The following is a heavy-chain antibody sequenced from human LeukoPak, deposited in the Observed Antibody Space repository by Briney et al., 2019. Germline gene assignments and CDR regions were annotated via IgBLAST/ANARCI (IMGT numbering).Heavy chain of an antibody. D-gene: IGHD1-26*01. CDR2: ISSSGSTI. CDR3: ARFSGSYRELDY. CDR1: GFTFSDYY. V-gene: IGHV3-11*01. J-gene: IGHJ4*02. Sequence: GGSLRLSCAASGFTFSDYYMSWIRQAPGEGLEWGSYISSSGSTIYYADSVKGRFTISKDNAKNSLYLQMNSLRAEDTAVYYCARFSGSYRELDYWGQGTLVTVSS.